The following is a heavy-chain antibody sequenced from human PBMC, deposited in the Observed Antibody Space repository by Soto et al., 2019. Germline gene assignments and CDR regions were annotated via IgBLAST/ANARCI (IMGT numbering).Heavy chain of an antibody. D-gene: IGHD6-6*01. Sequence: QVQLVESGGGLVQPGRSLRLSCAASGFTFSSYGMHWVRQAPGKGLEWVAVISYDGSNKYYADSVKGRFTISRDNSKNPLYLQKNRLRADDTAVYCRAKHRRGGSSYPFDIWGQGTMVTVSS. CDR2: ISYDGSNK. CDR1: GFTFSSYG. V-gene: IGHV3-30*18. CDR3: AKHRRGGSSYPFDI. J-gene: IGHJ3*02.